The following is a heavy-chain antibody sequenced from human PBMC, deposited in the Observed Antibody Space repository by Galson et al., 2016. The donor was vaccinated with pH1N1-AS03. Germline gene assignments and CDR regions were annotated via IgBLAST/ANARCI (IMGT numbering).Heavy chain of an antibody. J-gene: IGHJ4*02. D-gene: IGHD2-8*02. CDR1: GGSLKNKY. CDR2: IYYSGST. Sequence: SETLSLTCSVSGGSLKNKYWSWIRQPPEKGLEWIGQIYYSGSTKFNPSLQSRVTISVDMSKKHFSLRLRSVTAADTAVYFCARQGCTGSSCYSYFDSWGQGTQVIVSS. CDR3: ARQGCTGSSCYSYFDS. V-gene: IGHV4-59*08.